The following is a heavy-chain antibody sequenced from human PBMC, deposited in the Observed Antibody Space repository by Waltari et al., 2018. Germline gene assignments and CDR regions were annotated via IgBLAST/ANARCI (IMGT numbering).Heavy chain of an antibody. Sequence: QVQLQESGPGPVKPSESLSLACTVSGGSISRSYCSWLRHPPGKGLEWIGYIYYRGSTNYDPSLKSRVTISVDTSKNQFSLKLSSVTAADTAVYYCARASSEEYYYYGMDVWGQGTTVTVSS. CDR3: ARASSEEYYYYGMDV. CDR2: IYYRGST. J-gene: IGHJ6*02. V-gene: IGHV4-59*01. CDR1: GGSISRSY. D-gene: IGHD6-6*01.